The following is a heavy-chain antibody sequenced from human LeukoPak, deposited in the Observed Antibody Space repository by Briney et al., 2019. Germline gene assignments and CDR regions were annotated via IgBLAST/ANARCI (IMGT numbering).Heavy chain of an antibody. D-gene: IGHD6-19*01. CDR1: GFTFSSYA. CDR3: AKALASSGWFFDY. V-gene: IGHV3-23*01. J-gene: IGHJ4*02. Sequence: PGGSLRFSCAASGFTFSSYAMSWVRQAPGKGLEWVSAISGSGGSTYYADSVKGRVTISRDNSKNTLYLQMNSLRAEDTAVYYCAKALASSGWFFDYWGQGTLVTVSS. CDR2: ISGSGGST.